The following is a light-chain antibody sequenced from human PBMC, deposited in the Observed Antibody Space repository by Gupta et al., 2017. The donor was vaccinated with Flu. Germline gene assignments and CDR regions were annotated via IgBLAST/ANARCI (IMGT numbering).Light chain of an antibody. J-gene: IGLJ3*02. CDR1: SSDVGGYEY. CDR3: SSYASSSSLV. CDR2: EVS. V-gene: IGLV2-14*01. Sequence: SITISCTGTSSDVGGYEYVSWYQHHPDKAPKLMIYEVSNRPSGVSNRFFGSKSGNTASLTISGLQAEDEADYYCSSYASSSSLVFGGGTKVTVL.